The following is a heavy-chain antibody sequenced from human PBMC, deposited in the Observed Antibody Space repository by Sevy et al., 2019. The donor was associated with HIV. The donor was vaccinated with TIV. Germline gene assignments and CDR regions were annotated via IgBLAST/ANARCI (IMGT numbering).Heavy chain of an antibody. CDR2: INQAGSET. D-gene: IGHD3-10*01. CDR1: GFTFSSYW. V-gene: IGHV3-7*01. CDR3: ARLFSRSADD. J-gene: IGHJ4*02. Sequence: GGSLRLSCAASGFTFSSYWMSWVRQAPGKGLEWVATINQAGSETFYVDSVKGRFTISRHNPRKSLYLQMNSLSAEDTAVYYCARLFSRSADDWGQGTLVTVSS.